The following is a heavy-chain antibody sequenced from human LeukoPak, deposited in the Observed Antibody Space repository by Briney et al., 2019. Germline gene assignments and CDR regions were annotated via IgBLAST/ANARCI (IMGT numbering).Heavy chain of an antibody. J-gene: IGHJ4*02. D-gene: IGHD6-13*01. CDR1: GGSISSYY. CDR3: ARSTIAAAGNVEY. CDR2: IYYSGSTGRSI. Sequence: SETLSLTCTVSGGSISSYYWSWIRQAPGKGLEWIGYIYYSGSTGRSINYNPSLKSRVTISVDTSKNQFSLKLSSVTAADTAMYYCARSTIAAAGNVEYWGQGTLVTV. V-gene: IGHV4-59*01.